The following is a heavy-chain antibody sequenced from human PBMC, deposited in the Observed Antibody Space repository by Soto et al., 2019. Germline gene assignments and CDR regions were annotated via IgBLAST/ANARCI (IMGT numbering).Heavy chain of an antibody. CDR2: ISSSSSYI. Sequence: GGSLRLSCAASGFTFSSYSMNWVRQAPGKGLEWVSSISSSSSYIYYADSVKGRFTISRDNAKNSLYLQMNSLRADVTAMYYCAGDLARDIVVVVAALGAFDNWGQGTMVTVSS. CDR1: GFTFSSYS. D-gene: IGHD2-15*01. J-gene: IGHJ3*02. CDR3: AGDLARDIVVVVAALGAFDN. V-gene: IGHV3-21*01.